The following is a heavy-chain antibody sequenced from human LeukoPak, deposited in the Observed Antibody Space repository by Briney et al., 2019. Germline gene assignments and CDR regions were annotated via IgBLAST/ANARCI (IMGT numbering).Heavy chain of an antibody. D-gene: IGHD1-26*01. Sequence: SETLSLTCTVSGGSISSYYWSWIRQPAGKGLEWLGRIYYTGSTNYSPSLKSRVTMSVDTSKNQFSLKLNFVTAADTAVYYCARDGIGAGWYFDLWGRGTLVTVSS. CDR3: ARDGIGAGWYFDL. V-gene: IGHV4-4*07. CDR2: IYYTGST. J-gene: IGHJ2*01. CDR1: GGSISSYY.